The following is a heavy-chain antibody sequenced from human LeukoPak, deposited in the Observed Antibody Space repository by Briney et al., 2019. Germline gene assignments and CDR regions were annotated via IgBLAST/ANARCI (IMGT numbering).Heavy chain of an antibody. Sequence: ASETLSLTCAVYGGSFSGYYWSWIRQPPGKGLEWIGEVNHSGSTNYNPSLKSRVTISVGTSKNQFSLKLSSVTAADTAVYYCARLAGAKGSDYWGQGTLVTVSS. CDR3: ARLAGAKGSDY. CDR2: VNHSGST. V-gene: IGHV4-34*01. CDR1: GGSFSGYY. D-gene: IGHD1-26*01. J-gene: IGHJ4*02.